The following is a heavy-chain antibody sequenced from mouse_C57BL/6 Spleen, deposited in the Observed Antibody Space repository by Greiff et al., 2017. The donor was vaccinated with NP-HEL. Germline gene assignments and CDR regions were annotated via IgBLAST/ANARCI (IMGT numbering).Heavy chain of an antibody. CDR1: GYTFTSYW. D-gene: IGHD2-4*01. CDR3: ARSRYDYDFAY. J-gene: IGHJ3*01. V-gene: IGHV1-52*01. Sequence: QVQLQQPGAELVRPGSSVKLSCKASGYTFTSYWMHWVKQRPIQGLEWIGNIDPSDSETHYNQKFKDKATLTVDKSSSTAYMQLSSLTSEDSAVYYCARSRYDYDFAYWGQGTLVTVSA. CDR2: IDPSDSET.